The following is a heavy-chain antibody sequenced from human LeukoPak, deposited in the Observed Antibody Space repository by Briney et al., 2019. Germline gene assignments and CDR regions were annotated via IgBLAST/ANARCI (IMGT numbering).Heavy chain of an antibody. CDR3: ARDNFELRAFWY. J-gene: IGHJ4*02. V-gene: IGHV1-24*01. Sequence: ASVKVSCKVSGYTLTELSMHWVRQAPGKGLEWMGGFDPEDGETIYAQKLQGRVTMTTDTSTSTAYMELRSLRSDDTAVYYCARDNFELRAFWYWGQGTLVTVSS. CDR2: FDPEDGET. CDR1: GYTLTELS. D-gene: IGHD3-9*01.